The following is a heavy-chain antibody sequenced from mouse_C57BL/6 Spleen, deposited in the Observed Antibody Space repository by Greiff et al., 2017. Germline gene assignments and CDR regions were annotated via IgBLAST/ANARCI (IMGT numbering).Heavy chain of an antibody. V-gene: IGHV6-3*01. J-gene: IGHJ3*01. Sequence: EVKVVESGGGLVQPGGSMKLSCVASGFTFSNYWMNWVRQSPEKGLEWVAQIRLKSDNYATHYAESVKGRFTISRDDSKSSVYLQMNNLRAEDTGIYYCLAYYYGSTTFAYWGQGTLVTVSA. D-gene: IGHD1-1*01. CDR2: IRLKSDNYAT. CDR3: LAYYYGSTTFAY. CDR1: GFTFSNYW.